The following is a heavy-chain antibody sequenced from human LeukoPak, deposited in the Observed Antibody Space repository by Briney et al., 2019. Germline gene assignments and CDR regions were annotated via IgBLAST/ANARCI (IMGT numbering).Heavy chain of an antibody. CDR1: GFTFSSYS. CDR3: ARNDDYGGNGYFDY. J-gene: IGHJ4*02. Sequence: PGGSLRLSCAASGFTFSSYSMNWVRQAPGKGLEWISYISGSSKIIHWAESLKGRFTISRDNAKNSLYLQMNSLRAEDTALYYCARNDDYGGNGYFDYWGQGTLVTGSS. V-gene: IGHV3-48*01. D-gene: IGHD4-23*01. CDR2: ISGSSKII.